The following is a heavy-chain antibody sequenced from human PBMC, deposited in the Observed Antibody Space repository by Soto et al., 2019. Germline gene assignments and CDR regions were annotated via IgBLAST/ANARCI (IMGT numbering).Heavy chain of an antibody. V-gene: IGHV4-31*11. CDR3: ARGVATRVPFDY. CDR1: GGSISSSNW. D-gene: IGHD3-10*02. Sequence: SETLSLTCAVSGGSISSSNWWSWIRQHPGKGLEWIGYIYYSGSTYYNPSLKSRVTISVDTSKNQFSLKLSSVTAADTAVYYCARGVATRVPFDYWGQGTLVTVSS. CDR2: IYYSGST. J-gene: IGHJ4*02.